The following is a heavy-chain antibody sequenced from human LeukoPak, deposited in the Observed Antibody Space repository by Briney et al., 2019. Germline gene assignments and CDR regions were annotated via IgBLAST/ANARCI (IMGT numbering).Heavy chain of an antibody. V-gene: IGHV1-69*13. CDR1: GGTFSSYA. CDR2: IIPIFGTA. D-gene: IGHD3-22*01. CDR3: ARGGYYYDSSGYYIRPRYYFDY. J-gene: IGHJ4*02. Sequence: GASVKVSCKASGGTFSSYAISWVRQAPGQGLEWMGGIIPIFGTANYAQKFQGRVTITADESTSTAYMELSSLRSEDTAVYYCARGGYYYDSSGYYIRPRYYFDYWGQGTLVTVSS.